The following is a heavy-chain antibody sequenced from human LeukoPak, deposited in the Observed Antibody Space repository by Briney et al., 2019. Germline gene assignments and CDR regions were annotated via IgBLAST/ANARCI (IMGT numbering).Heavy chain of an antibody. CDR2: IHQDGNEK. D-gene: IGHD2-2*01. CDR3: ARDPYCSSTSCYFYYYYMDV. Sequence: PGGSLRLSCAASGFTFSNYWMSWVRQAPGKGLEWVTNIHQDGNEKYYVDSVKGRFTISRDNAKNSLYLQMNSLRAEDTAVYYCARDPYCSSTSCYFYYYYMDVWGKGTTVTVSS. CDR1: GFTFSNYW. J-gene: IGHJ6*03. V-gene: IGHV3-7*01.